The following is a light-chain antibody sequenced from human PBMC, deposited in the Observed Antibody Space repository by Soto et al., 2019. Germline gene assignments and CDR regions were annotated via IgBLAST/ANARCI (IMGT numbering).Light chain of an antibody. CDR2: DVS. Sequence: DIQMTQSPSTLSASVGARVHITCRASQRLSRWLAWYQQEPGKAPKYLIYDVSSVESGVPSWCSGSGSGTEFTIIISSLQPDDFATYYCQQYNSYSRTVGQGTKVDIK. CDR3: QQYNSYSRT. CDR1: QRLSRW. J-gene: IGKJ1*01. V-gene: IGKV1-5*01.